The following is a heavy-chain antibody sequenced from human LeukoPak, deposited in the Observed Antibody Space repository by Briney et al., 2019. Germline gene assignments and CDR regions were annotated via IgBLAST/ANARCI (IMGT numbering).Heavy chain of an antibody. Sequence: ASVKVSCKASGGTFSSYAISWVRQAPGQGLEWMGMIIPIFGTSNYAQKFQDRVTITADKSTNTANMELSSLRSEDTAVYYCAKVAAAIPRWYFDLWGRGTLVTVSS. V-gene: IGHV1-69*06. CDR2: IIPIFGTS. CDR3: AKVAAAIPRWYFDL. CDR1: GGTFSSYA. J-gene: IGHJ2*01. D-gene: IGHD2-21*02.